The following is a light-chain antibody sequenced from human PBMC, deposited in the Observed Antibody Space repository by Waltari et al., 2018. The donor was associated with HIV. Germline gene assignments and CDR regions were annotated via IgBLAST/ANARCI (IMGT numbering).Light chain of an antibody. CDR3: QQTYDAPWT. CDR1: DSISSY. V-gene: IGKV1-39*01. CDR2: SAS. J-gene: IGKJ1*01. Sequence: DIQMTQSPSSLSASVGDRVTIACRASDSISSYVNWYQQQPGKPPRLLIFSASNLEAGVPSSFRGSGSGTDFTLTITSLQVEDFAVYFCQQTYDAPWTFGPGT.